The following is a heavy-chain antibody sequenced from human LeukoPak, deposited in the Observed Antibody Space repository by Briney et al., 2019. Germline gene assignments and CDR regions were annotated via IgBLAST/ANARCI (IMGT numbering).Heavy chain of an antibody. Sequence: PGGSLRLSCAASGFTFSSSGMHWVRQAPGKGLEWVAFIRYDGSNKYYADSVKGRFTISRDNSKNTLYLQMNSLRAEDTAIYYCATYRQVLLPFESWGQGTLVTVSS. CDR3: ATYRQVLLPFES. CDR1: GFTFSSSG. J-gene: IGHJ4*02. V-gene: IGHV3-30*02. D-gene: IGHD2-8*02. CDR2: IRYDGSNK.